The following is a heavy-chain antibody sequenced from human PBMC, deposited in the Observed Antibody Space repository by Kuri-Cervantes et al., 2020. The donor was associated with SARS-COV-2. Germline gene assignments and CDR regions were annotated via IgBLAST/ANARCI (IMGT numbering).Heavy chain of an antibody. CDR3: ARVSSSWAIDY. V-gene: IGHV4-59*08. CDR2: IYYSGST. J-gene: IGHJ4*02. CDR1: GGSISSYY. Sequence: GSLRLSCTVSGGSISSYYWSWIRQPPGKGLEWIGYIYYSGSTNYNPSLKSRVTISVDTSKNQFSLKLSSVTAADTAVYYCARVSSSWAIDYWGQGTLVTVSS. D-gene: IGHD6-13*01.